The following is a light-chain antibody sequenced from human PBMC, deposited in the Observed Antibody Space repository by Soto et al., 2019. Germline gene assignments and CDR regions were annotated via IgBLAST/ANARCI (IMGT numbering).Light chain of an antibody. J-gene: IGLJ3*02. V-gene: IGLV2-11*01. Sequence: QSALTQPRSVSGSPGQSVTISCTGTNGDIGGYNYVSWYQQHPGKAPKVMIYDVNRRPSGVSDRFSGSKSGNTASLTISGLQAEDEADYYCCSYAGRYNFWVFGGGTKLTVL. CDR1: NGDIGGYNY. CDR3: CSYAGRYNFWV. CDR2: DVN.